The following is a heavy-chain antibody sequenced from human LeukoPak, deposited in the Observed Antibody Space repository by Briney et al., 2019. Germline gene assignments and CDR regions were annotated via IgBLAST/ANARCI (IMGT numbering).Heavy chain of an antibody. J-gene: IGHJ6*04. V-gene: IGHV3-7*03. CDR2: INPDGSEK. CDR3: ARSPSGSYRMDV. CDR1: GFTFSSDW. Sequence: GGSLRLSCAVSGFTFSSDWMIWVRQAPGKGLEWVANINPDGSEKDYVDSVRGRFTISRDNAKNSLYLQMNSLRAEDTALYYCARSPSGSYRMDVWGKGTTVTVSS. D-gene: IGHD1-26*01.